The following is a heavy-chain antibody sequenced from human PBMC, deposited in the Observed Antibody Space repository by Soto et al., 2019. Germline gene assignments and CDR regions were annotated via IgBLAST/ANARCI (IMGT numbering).Heavy chain of an antibody. CDR3: ARGLISGSHYSGGWYYFDS. Sequence: SETLSLTCDIYSGSFSDYIWTWISQTPGKGLQWIGQINHSGSANYNPSLKSRVTISVHTSSSQFSLELSSVTAADTAVYYCARGLISGSHYSGGWYYFDSWGQGTQVTVS. V-gene: IGHV4-34*01. J-gene: IGHJ4*02. D-gene: IGHD1-26*01. CDR1: SGSFSDYI. CDR2: INHSGSA.